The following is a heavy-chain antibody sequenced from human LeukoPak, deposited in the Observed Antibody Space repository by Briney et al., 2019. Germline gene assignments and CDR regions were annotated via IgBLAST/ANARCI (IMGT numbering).Heavy chain of an antibody. Sequence: GASVKVSCKVSGYTLTELSMHWVRQAPGKGLEWMGGFDPEDGETIYAQKFQGRVTMTEDTSTDTAYMELSRLRSEDTAVYYCATVPYDYVWGSYRYTAADYWGQGTLVTVSS. D-gene: IGHD3-16*02. J-gene: IGHJ4*02. CDR3: ATVPYDYVWGSYRYTAADY. CDR2: FDPEDGET. V-gene: IGHV1-24*01. CDR1: GYTLTELS.